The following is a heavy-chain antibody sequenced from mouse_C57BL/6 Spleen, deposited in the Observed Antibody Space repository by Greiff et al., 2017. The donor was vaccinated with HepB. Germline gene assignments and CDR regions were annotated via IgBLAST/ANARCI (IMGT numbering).Heavy chain of an antibody. D-gene: IGHD1-1*01. CDR3: ARSYYGSSYVGCYAMDY. CDR1: GYTFTSYW. V-gene: IGHV1-59*01. Sequence: QVQLQQPGAELVRPGTSVKLSCKASGYTFTSYWMHWVKQRPGQGLEWIGVIDPSDSYTNYNQKFKGKATLTVDTSSSTAYMQLSSLTSEDSAVYYCARSYYGSSYVGCYAMDYWGQGTSVTVSS. J-gene: IGHJ4*01. CDR2: IDPSDSYT.